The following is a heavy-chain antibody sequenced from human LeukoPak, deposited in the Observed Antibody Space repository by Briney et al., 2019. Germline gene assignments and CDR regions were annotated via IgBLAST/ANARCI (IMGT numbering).Heavy chain of an antibody. CDR3: ARTKELSTISYFDS. Sequence: GGSLRLSCTASGFTFSSYSMNWVRQAPGKGLEWVSSSGSTIYYADSVKGRFTISRDNAKNSLYLQMNSLRAEDTAVYHCARTKELSTISYFDSWGQGTLVTVSS. V-gene: IGHV3-48*04. J-gene: IGHJ4*02. CDR1: GFTFSSYS. D-gene: IGHD5-24*01. CDR2: SSGSTI.